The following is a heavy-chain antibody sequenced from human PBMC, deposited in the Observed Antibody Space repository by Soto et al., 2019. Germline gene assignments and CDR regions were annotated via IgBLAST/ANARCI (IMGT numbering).Heavy chain of an antibody. CDR1: GGTFSSYT. J-gene: IGHJ5*02. CDR2: TIPILAIA. Sequence: QVQLVQSGAEVKKPGSSVKVSCKASGGTFSSYTISWVRQAPGQGLEWMGRTIPILAIANYAQKFQGRVTITADKSTSTAYMELSSLRSEDTAVYYCARATVTGENWFDPWGQGTLVTVSS. V-gene: IGHV1-69*02. D-gene: IGHD4-17*01. CDR3: ARATVTGENWFDP.